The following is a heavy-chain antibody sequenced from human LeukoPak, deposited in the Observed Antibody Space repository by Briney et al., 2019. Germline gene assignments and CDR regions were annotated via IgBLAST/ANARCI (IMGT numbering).Heavy chain of an antibody. CDR1: GFTFSSYG. CDR2: IWYDGNNK. D-gene: IGHD3-9*01. Sequence: GGSLRLSCAASGFTFSSYGMHWVRQAPGKGLEWVAVIWYDGNNKYYADSVKGRFTISRDNSKNTLYLQMNSLRAADTAVYYCARSTSSEYDIYHFDYWGQGTLVTVSS. J-gene: IGHJ4*02. V-gene: IGHV3-33*01. CDR3: ARSTSSEYDIYHFDY.